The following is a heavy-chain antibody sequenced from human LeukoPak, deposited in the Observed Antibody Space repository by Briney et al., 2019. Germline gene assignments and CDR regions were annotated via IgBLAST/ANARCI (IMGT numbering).Heavy chain of an antibody. D-gene: IGHD3-10*01. V-gene: IGHV3-23*01. CDR1: GFTFSSYA. J-gene: IGHJ4*02. CDR3: AKDLARYYYGSGGFDY. CDR2: ISGSGGST. Sequence: GGSLRLSCAASGFTFSSYAMSWVRQAPGKGLEWVSAISGSGGSTYYADSVKGRFTISRDNSKNTLYLQMNSLRAEDTAVYYCAKDLARYYYGSGGFDYWGQGTLVTVSS.